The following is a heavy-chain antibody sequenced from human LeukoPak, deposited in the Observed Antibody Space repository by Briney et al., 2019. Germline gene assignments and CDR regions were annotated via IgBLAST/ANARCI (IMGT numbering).Heavy chain of an antibody. V-gene: IGHV3-53*01. D-gene: IGHD5-18*01. CDR1: GFTVSSNY. J-gene: IGHJ4*02. CDR2: IYSGGST. Sequence: GGSLRLSCAASGFTVSSNYMSWVRQAPGKGLEWVSVIYSGGSTYYADSVKGRFTISRHNSKNTLYLQMNSLRAEDTAVYYCAKAPQRYSYGSIDYWGLGTLVTVSS. CDR3: AKAPQRYSYGSIDY.